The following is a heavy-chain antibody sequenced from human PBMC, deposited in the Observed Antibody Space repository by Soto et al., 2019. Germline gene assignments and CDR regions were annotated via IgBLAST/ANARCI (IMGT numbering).Heavy chain of an antibody. J-gene: IGHJ4*02. CDR1: GGSISSGDYY. CDR3: ARGARLYDFWSGYYRSFDY. CDR2: IYYSGST. D-gene: IGHD3-3*01. Sequence: QVQLQESGPGLVKPSQTLSLTCTVSGGSISSGDYYWSWIRQPPGKGLEWIGYIYYSGSTYYNPSLKGRVTISVDPSKTQFSRKLSSVTAADTAVYYCARGARLYDFWSGYYRSFDYWGQGTLVTVSS. V-gene: IGHV4-30-4*01.